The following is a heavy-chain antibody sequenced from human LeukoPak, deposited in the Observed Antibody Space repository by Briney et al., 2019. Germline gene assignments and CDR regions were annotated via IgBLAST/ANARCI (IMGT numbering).Heavy chain of an antibody. Sequence: GGSLRLSCAASGFTFDDYAMHWVQQAPGKGLEWVSGISWNSGSIGYADSVKGRFTISRDNAKNSLYLQMNSLRAEDTALYYCAKDTRTGYYNPLFDYWGQGTLVTVSS. CDR1: GFTFDDYA. CDR3: AKDTRTGYYNPLFDY. CDR2: ISWNSGSI. J-gene: IGHJ4*02. D-gene: IGHD3/OR15-3a*01. V-gene: IGHV3-9*01.